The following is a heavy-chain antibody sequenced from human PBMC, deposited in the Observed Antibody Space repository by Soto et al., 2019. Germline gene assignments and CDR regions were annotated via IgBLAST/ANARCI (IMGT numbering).Heavy chain of an antibody. J-gene: IGHJ4*01. V-gene: IGHV1-18*04. CDR1: GYSFSDFG. Sequence: ASVKVSCKTSGYSFSDFGITWVRQAPGQGLEWMGWISGKNGNTNYAQKFQGRVTLTADTSTSTAYMEMRALTSDDTATYYCARSDYYEDTGTFEYWG. D-gene: IGHD4-17*01. CDR3: ARSDYYEDTGTFEY. CDR2: ISGKNGNT.